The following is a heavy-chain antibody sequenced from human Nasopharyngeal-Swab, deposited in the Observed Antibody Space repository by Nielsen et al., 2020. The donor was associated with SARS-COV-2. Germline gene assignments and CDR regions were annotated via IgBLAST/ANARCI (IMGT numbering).Heavy chain of an antibody. D-gene: IGHD3-16*01. Sequence: SEPLSFTCTVSGGSISSSSYSWCWIRQSPGKGLEWIGSIYYSGSTYYNPSLKSRVTISVDTSKNQFSLKLSSVTTADTAVYYCARLHYDYVWGSYGGRDYWGQGTLVTVSS. J-gene: IGHJ4*02. CDR1: GGSISSSSYS. CDR3: ARLHYDYVWGSYGGRDY. CDR2: IYYSGST. V-gene: IGHV4-39*01.